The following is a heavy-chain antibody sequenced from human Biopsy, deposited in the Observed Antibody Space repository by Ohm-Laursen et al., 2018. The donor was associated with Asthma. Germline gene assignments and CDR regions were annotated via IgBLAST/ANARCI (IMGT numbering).Heavy chain of an antibody. CDR3: ARGYSGSDRIVYYYSGLEV. Sequence: SSVKVSCNASGDSFSSYAISWVRQAPGQGLEWMGGIIPIFGTANYAQKFQGRVTITADESTSTAYMELSSLSSEDTAVYYCARGYSGSDRIVYYYSGLEVWGQGTTVTVSS. D-gene: IGHD5-12*01. J-gene: IGHJ6*02. V-gene: IGHV1-69*01. CDR2: IIPIFGTA. CDR1: GDSFSSYA.